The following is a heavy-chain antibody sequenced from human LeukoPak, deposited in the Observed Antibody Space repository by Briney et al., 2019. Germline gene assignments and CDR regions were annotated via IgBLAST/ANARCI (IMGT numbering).Heavy chain of an antibody. CDR1: GYSISSGYY. V-gene: IGHV4-38-2*02. J-gene: IGHJ5*02. Sequence: SETLSLTCTVSGYSISSGYYWGWIRQPPGKGLEWIGSIYHSGSTYYNPSLKSRVTISVDTSKNQFSLKLSSVTAADTAVYYCARVSTIFGVGWLGPYPNWFDPWGQGTLVTVSS. CDR3: ARVSTIFGVGWLGPYPNWFDP. D-gene: IGHD3-3*01. CDR2: IYHSGST.